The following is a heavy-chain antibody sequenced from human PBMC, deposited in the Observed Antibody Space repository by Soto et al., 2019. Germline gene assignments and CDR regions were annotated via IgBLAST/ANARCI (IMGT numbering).Heavy chain of an antibody. J-gene: IGHJ4*02. CDR3: ARESYSSSSLAGYYFDY. D-gene: IGHD6-6*01. CDR2: IYHSGST. V-gene: IGHV4-4*02. Sequence: SETLSLTCAVSGGSISSSNWWSWVRQPPGKGLEWIGEIYHSGSTNYNPSLKSRVTISVDKSKNQFSLKLSSVTAADTAVYYCARESYSSSSLAGYYFDYWGQGTRVTVSS. CDR1: GGSISSSNW.